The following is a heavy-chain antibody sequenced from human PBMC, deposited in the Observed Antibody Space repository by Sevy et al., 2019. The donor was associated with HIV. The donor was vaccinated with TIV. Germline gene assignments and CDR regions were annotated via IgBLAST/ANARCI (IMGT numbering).Heavy chain of an antibody. CDR1: GGSFSGYY. V-gene: IGHV4-34*01. D-gene: IGHD2-2*01. CDR2: INHSGST. J-gene: IGHJ6*02. CDR3: ARAADCSSTSCRDDSGGYYYYGMDV. Sequence: SETLSLTCAVYGGSFSGYYWSWIRQPPGKGLEWIGEINHSGSTNYNPSLKSRVTISVDTSKNQFSLKLSSVTAADTAVYYCARAADCSSTSCRDDSGGYYYYGMDVWGQGTTVTVSS.